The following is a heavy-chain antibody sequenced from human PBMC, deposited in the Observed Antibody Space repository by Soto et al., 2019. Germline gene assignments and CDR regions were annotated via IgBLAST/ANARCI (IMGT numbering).Heavy chain of an antibody. CDR1: GYTFINYY. J-gene: IGHJ3*02. Sequence: QVQLVQSGAEVKKPGASVKVSCKASGYTFINYYMHWVRQAPGQGIEWMGIINPNGGSTTYGQKFQGRVTLTRDTSTNTVNMELSSLRSEDTAVYYCAREKWLVRRNDPFDIWGQGTMVTVSS. CDR3: AREKWLVRRNDPFDI. CDR2: INPNGGST. D-gene: IGHD6-19*01. V-gene: IGHV1-46*01.